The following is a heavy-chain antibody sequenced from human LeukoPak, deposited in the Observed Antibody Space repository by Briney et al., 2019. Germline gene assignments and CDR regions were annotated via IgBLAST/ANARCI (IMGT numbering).Heavy chain of an antibody. CDR2: IYYSGST. D-gene: IGHD3-16*01. Sequence: SETLSLTCTVSGGSISSYHWSWIRQPPGKGLEWIGYIYYSGSTNYNPSLKSRVTISVDTSKNQFSLKLSSVTAADTAVYYCARGGYYFDYWGQGTLVTVSS. CDR1: GGSISSYH. J-gene: IGHJ4*02. CDR3: ARGGYYFDY. V-gene: IGHV4-59*01.